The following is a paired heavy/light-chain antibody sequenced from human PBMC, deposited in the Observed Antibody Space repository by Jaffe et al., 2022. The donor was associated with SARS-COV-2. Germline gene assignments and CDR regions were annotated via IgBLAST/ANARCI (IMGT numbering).Heavy chain of an antibody. CDR2: INTNTGNP. CDR1: GYTFTTYA. Sequence: QVQLVQSGSELKKPGTSVKVSCKTSGYTFTTYAINWVRQAPGQGLEWMGWINTNTGNPTYAQGFTGRFVFSLDTSVSTAYLQISSLKAEDTAVYYCAREVFDSINRYYMDVWGRGTTVTVPS. J-gene: IGHJ6*03. CDR3: AREVFDSINRYYMDV. V-gene: IGHV7-4-1*02. D-gene: IGHD1-20*01.
Light chain of an antibody. J-gene: IGLJ3*02. CDR2: GKN. CDR3: NSRDTSGNHWV. V-gene: IGLV3-19*01. CDR1: SLRSYY. Sequence: SSELTQDPAVSVALGQTVTITCQGDSLRSYYATWYQQKPGQAPALVIYGKNSRPSGIPDRFSGSSSGNTASLTITGAQAEDEADYYCNSRDTSGNHWVFGGGTKLTVL.